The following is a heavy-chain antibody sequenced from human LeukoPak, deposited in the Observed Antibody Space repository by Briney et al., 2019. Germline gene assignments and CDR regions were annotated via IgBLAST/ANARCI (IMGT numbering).Heavy chain of an antibody. J-gene: IGHJ4*02. CDR1: GYTFTSYG. D-gene: IGHD3-16*02. V-gene: IGHV1-18*01. CDR3: ASAYCDYVWGSYRPLDC. CDR2: ISAYNGNT. Sequence: ASVKVSCKASGYTFTSYGISWVRQAPGQGLEWMGWISAYNGNTNYAQKLQGRVTMTTVTSTSTAYMELRSLRSDDTAVYYCASAYCDYVWGSYRPLDCWGQGTLVTVSS.